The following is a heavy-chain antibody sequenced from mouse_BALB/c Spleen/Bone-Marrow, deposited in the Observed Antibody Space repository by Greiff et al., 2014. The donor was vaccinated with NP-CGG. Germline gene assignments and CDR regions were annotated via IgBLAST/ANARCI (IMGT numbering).Heavy chain of an antibody. V-gene: IGHV3-1*02. J-gene: IGHJ4*01. Sequence: VQLQQPGPDLVKPSQSLSLTCTVTGYSITSGYSWHWIRQFPGNKLEWMGYIHYSGTTNYNPSLKSRISITRDTSKNQFFLQLNSVTSDDTATYYCARQNDGYLYYAMDYWGQGTSVTVSS. CDR1: GYSITSGYS. CDR3: ARQNDGYLYYAMDY. D-gene: IGHD2-3*01. CDR2: IHYSGTT.